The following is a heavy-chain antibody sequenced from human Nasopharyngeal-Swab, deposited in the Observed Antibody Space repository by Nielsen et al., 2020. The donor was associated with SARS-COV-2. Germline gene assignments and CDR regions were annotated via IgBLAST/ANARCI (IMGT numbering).Heavy chain of an antibody. J-gene: IGHJ4*02. V-gene: IGHV1-18*01. CDR2: TSIYNADR. Sequence: WVRQAPGQGLEWMGWTSIYNADRNYAEKFQGRVSMTTDTSTTTAFMELTSLRSDDTAVYYCARDVEEWLVVPSLSFDHWGQGTLVTVSS. CDR3: ARDVEEWLVVPSLSFDH. D-gene: IGHD5-18*01.